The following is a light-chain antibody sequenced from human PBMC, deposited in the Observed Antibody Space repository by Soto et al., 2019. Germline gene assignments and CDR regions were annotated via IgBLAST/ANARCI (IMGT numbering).Light chain of an antibody. Sequence: IRMTPSPSSPSASTVERGTITFRASQGISSYLAWYQQKPGKAPKLLIYAASTLQSGVPSRFSGSGSGTDFTLTISCLQSEDFATYYCQQYYSYPRTFGPGTKVDIK. CDR1: QGISSY. V-gene: IGKV1-8*01. CDR2: AAS. CDR3: QQYYSYPRT. J-gene: IGKJ3*01.